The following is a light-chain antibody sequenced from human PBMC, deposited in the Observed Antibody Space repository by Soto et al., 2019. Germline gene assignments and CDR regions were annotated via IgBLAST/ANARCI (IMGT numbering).Light chain of an antibody. V-gene: IGLV2-11*01. CDR2: DVS. Sequence: QSALTQPRSVSGSPGQSVTISCTGTSSDVGGYNYVSWYQQHPGKAPKLMIYDVSKRPSGVLHRFSGYKSGNTAYLTISGLQADDEADYCCCSNAGSYTFVFGTGTKLTVL. J-gene: IGLJ1*01. CDR1: SSDVGGYNY. CDR3: CSNAGSYTFV.